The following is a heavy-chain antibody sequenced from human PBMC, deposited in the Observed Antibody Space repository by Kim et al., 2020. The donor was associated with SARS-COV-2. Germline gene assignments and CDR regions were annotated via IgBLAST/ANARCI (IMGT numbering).Heavy chain of an antibody. CDR2: ISGSGGST. CDR3: NLRQQLVPIDY. Sequence: GGSLRLSCAASGFTFSSYAMSWVRQAPGKGLEWVSAISGSGGSTYYADSVKGRFTISRDNSKNTLYLQMNSLRAEDTAVYYCNLRQQLVPIDYWGQGTLVTVSS. V-gene: IGHV3-23*01. CDR1: GFTFSSYA. D-gene: IGHD6-13*01. J-gene: IGHJ4*02.